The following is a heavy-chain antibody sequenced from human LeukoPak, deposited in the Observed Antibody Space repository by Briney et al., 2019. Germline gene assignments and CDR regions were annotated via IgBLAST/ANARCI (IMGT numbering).Heavy chain of an antibody. CDR1: GFTFSNYG. V-gene: IGHV3-30*18. D-gene: IGHD6-19*01. J-gene: IGHJ5*02. Sequence: GGSLRLSCAAYGFTFSNYGMHWVRQAPGKGLEWVAVISYDGSNKYYADSVKGRFTISRDNSKNTLYLQMNSLRAEDTAVYYCAKAHSSGWYNWFDPWGQGTLVTVSS. CDR2: ISYDGSNK. CDR3: AKAHSSGWYNWFDP.